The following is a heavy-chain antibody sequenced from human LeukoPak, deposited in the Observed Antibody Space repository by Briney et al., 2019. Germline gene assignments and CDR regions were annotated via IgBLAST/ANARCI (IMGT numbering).Heavy chain of an antibody. J-gene: IGHJ4*02. CDR2: IKSKTDGGTT. D-gene: IGHD4-23*01. CDR1: GFTFSNAW. V-gene: IGHV3-15*01. Sequence: GGSLRLSCAASGFTFSNAWMSWVRQAPGKGLEWVGRIKSKTDGGTTDYAAPVKGRFTISRDDSKNTLYLQMNSLKTEDTAVYYCAKKVTRSGFDYWGQGTLVTVSS. CDR3: AKKVTRSGFDY.